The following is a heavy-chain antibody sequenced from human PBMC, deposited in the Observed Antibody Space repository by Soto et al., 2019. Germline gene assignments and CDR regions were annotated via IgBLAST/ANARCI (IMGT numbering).Heavy chain of an antibody. D-gene: IGHD6-6*01. CDR1: GFTFDDYA. V-gene: IGHV3-43D*03. Sequence: GESLKISCAASGFTFDDYAMHWVRQAPGKGLEWVSLISWDGGSTYYADSVKGRFTISRDNSKNSLYLQMNSLRAEDTALYYCAKDKQGGGVYSSSYYFDYWGQGTLVTVSS. J-gene: IGHJ4*02. CDR2: ISWDGGST. CDR3: AKDKQGGGVYSSSYYFDY.